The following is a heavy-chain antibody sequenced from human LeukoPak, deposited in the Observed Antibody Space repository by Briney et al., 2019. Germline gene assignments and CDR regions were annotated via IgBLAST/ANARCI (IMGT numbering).Heavy chain of an antibody. V-gene: IGHV3-23*01. CDR1: GFTFSSYA. Sequence: GGSLRLSCAASGFTFSSYAMSWVRQAPGKGLEWVSAISGSGGSTYYADSVKGRLTISRDNSKNTLYLQMNSLRAEDTAVYYCAKSTSSYDNYYYYGMDVWGQGTTVTVSS. CDR3: AKSTSSYDNYYYYGMDV. J-gene: IGHJ6*02. D-gene: IGHD2-2*01. CDR2: ISGSGGST.